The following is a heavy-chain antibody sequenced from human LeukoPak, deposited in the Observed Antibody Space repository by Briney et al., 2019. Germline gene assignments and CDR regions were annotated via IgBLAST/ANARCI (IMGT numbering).Heavy chain of an antibody. CDR3: AKEAEVGSSWYHY. CDR1: GFTFSSYA. Sequence: TGGSLRLSCAASGFTFSSYAMSWVRQPPGKGLGWVSAISGSGGSTYYADSVKGRFTISRDTSKNTLYLQMNSLRPGDTAVYYCAKEAEVGSSWYHYWGQGTLVTVSS. J-gene: IGHJ4*02. CDR2: ISGSGGST. V-gene: IGHV3-23*01. D-gene: IGHD6-13*01.